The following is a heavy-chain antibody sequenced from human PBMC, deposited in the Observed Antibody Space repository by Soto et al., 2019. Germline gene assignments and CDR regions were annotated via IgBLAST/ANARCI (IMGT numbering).Heavy chain of an antibody. D-gene: IGHD3-3*01. Sequence: QVQLVQSGAEVKEPGSSVNVSCKTSGGTFGNTAVTWVRQVPGQGLEWIGGIVPLFGTANYAQKFRGRVMITADESTSTAYMDLSGLRSDDRAIYYCARDGDPGYSFWSGPLGGGRFDPWGQGTLVTVSS. CDR1: GGTFGNTA. J-gene: IGHJ5*02. CDR2: IVPLFGTA. V-gene: IGHV1-69*12. CDR3: ARDGDPGYSFWSGPLGGGRFDP.